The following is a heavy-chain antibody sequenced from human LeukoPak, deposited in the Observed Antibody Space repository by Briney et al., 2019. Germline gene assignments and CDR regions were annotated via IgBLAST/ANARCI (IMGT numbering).Heavy chain of an antibody. D-gene: IGHD1-7*01. Sequence: PSETLSLTCAVSGGSFSNDYWSWIRQPPGKGLEWRGEINDSGRANYNPSLMSRVTLSVDTTQNQFHLRLTSVTAPATAVYYCARRWNYGRNYYIDVWGKGARVSVSS. V-gene: IGHV4-34*01. CDR2: INDSGRA. CDR3: ARRWNYGRNYYIDV. J-gene: IGHJ6*03. CDR1: GGSFSNDY.